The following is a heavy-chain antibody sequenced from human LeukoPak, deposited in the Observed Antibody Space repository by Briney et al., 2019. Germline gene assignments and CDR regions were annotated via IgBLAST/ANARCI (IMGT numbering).Heavy chain of an antibody. J-gene: IGHJ3*02. D-gene: IGHD3-22*01. CDR2: IYSGGST. CDR1: GFTVSSNY. CDR3: AKEPQGDSSGYDAFDI. Sequence: GGSLRLSCAASGFTVSSNYMTWVRQAPGKGLEWVSVIYSGGSTYYADSVKGRFTLSRDNSKNTLFLQMNSLRAEDTAVYYCAKEPQGDSSGYDAFDIWGQGTMVTVSS. V-gene: IGHV3-66*01.